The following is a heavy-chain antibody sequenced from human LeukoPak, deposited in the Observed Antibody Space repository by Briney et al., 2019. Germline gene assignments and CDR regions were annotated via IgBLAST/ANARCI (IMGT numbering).Heavy chain of an antibody. CDR3: ARTTEGGYTYDYFYYYYMDV. Sequence: SETLSLTCTVSGGSISSYYWSWIRQPPGKGLEWIGYIYYSGNTNYNPSLKSRVTISADTSKNQFSLKLSSVTAADMAVYYCARTTEGGYTYDYFYYYYMDVWGKGTTVTISS. CDR2: IYYSGNT. CDR1: GGSISSYY. V-gene: IGHV4-59*01. J-gene: IGHJ6*03. D-gene: IGHD5-18*01.